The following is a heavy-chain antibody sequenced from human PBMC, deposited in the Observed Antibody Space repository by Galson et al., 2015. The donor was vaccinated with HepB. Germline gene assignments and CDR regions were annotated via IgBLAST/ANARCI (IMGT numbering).Heavy chain of an antibody. CDR3: AKDDGWSGELPDYYYYYGMDV. V-gene: IGHV3-30*04. J-gene: IGHJ6*02. D-gene: IGHD3-3*01. CDR1: GFTFSSYA. Sequence: SLRLSCAASGFTFSSYAMHWVRQAPGKGLEWVAVISYDGSNKYYADSVKGRFTISRDNSKNTLYLQMNSLRAEDTAVYYCAKDDGWSGELPDYYYYYGMDVWGQGTTVTVSS. CDR2: ISYDGSNK.